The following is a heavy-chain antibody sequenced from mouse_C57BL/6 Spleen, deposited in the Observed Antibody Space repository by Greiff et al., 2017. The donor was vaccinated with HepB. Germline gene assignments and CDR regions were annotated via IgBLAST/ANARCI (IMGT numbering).Heavy chain of an antibody. J-gene: IGHJ2*01. CDR1: GFTFSDYY. Sequence: EVQGVESGGGLVQPGGSLKLSCAASGFTFSDYYMYWVRQTPEKRLEWVAYISNGGGSTYYPDTVKGRFTISRDNAKNTLYLQMSRLKSEDTAMYYCARSIYDAYFDYWGQGTTLTVSS. CDR3: ARSIYDAYFDY. D-gene: IGHD2-3*01. CDR2: ISNGGGST. V-gene: IGHV5-12*01.